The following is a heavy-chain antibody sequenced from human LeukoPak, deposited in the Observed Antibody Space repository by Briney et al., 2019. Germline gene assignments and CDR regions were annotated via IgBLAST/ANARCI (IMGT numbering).Heavy chain of an antibody. Sequence: SQTLSLTCTVSGAPIISGGYYWSWIRQHPGKGLEWIGYIYYTGSTYYNPSLKNRLTISIDTSKSQFSLKLTSVTAADTAVYYCASSYYDFWSGYSTNYFDYWGQGTLVTVSS. CDR3: ASSYYDFWSGYSTNYFDY. V-gene: IGHV4-31*03. J-gene: IGHJ4*02. CDR2: IYYTGST. D-gene: IGHD3-3*01. CDR1: GAPIISGGYY.